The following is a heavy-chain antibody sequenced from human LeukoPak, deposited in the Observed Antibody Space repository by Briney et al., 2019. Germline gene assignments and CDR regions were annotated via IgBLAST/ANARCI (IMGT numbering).Heavy chain of an antibody. D-gene: IGHD6-13*01. CDR1: GFTFSTYS. Sequence: GGSLRLSCAASGFTFSTYSMNWVRQAPGKGLEWFSSISSSSSYIYYADSVKGRFTISRDNAKNSLYLQMNSLRAEDTAVYYCASHGRDSSSWYYFDYWGQGTLVTVSS. CDR2: ISSSSSYI. CDR3: ASHGRDSSSWYYFDY. V-gene: IGHV3-21*01. J-gene: IGHJ4*02.